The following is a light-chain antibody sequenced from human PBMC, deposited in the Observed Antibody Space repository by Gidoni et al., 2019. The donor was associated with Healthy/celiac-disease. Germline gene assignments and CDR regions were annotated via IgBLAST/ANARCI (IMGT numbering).Light chain of an antibody. CDR2: DVS. CDR1: SSDVGGYNY. CDR3: CSYAGSYTLV. Sequence: QPALTQPSSVYGSPGKSFTIPFTGTSSDVGGYNYVSCYHQPPGKAPKLMIYDVSKRPSGVPDRFSGSKSGNTASLTISVLQAEDEAYYYCCSYAGSYTLVFGGGTKLTVL. J-gene: IGLJ2*01. V-gene: IGLV2-11*01.